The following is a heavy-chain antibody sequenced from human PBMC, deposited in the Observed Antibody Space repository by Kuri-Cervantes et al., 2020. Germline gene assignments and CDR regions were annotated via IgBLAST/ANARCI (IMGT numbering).Heavy chain of an antibody. Sequence: SGPTLVKPTQTLTLTCAFSGFSLSTSGVGVGWIRQPPGKALEWLALIYWDDDKRYSPSLKSRLTITKDTSKNQVVLTMTYMDPVDTATYYCAHRRGLDDFDYWGQGTLVTVSS. CDR3: AHRRGLDDFDY. CDR1: GFSLSTSGVG. CDR2: IYWDDDK. V-gene: IGHV2-5*02. J-gene: IGHJ4*02. D-gene: IGHD6-19*01.